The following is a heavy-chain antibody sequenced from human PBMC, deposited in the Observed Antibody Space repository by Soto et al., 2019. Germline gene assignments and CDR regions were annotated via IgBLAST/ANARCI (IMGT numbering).Heavy chain of an antibody. V-gene: IGHV4-59*01. Sequence: SETRSLTCTVSGGSISGYYWSWIRQPPGKGLEWIGYIYYSGSTNYKHSLKSRVTISVDTSKNQFSLKLRSVTAADTAVYYCARATAAAVGAFDIWGQGTTVTVS. J-gene: IGHJ3*02. D-gene: IGHD6-13*01. CDR1: GGSISGYY. CDR3: ARATAAAVGAFDI. CDR2: IYYSGST.